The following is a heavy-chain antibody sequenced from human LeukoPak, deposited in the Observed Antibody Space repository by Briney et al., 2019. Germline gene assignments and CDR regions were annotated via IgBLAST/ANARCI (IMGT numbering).Heavy chain of an antibody. CDR2: MSYDGSNK. J-gene: IGHJ4*02. V-gene: IGHV3-30-3*01. Sequence: GRSLRLSCAASGFTFGNYAIPWVRQAPGKGLEWVAVMSYDGSNKYYADSVKGRFTISRDTSKNTLYLQMTSLRAEDTAMYYCARDYCTNGVCYSFPDYWGQGTLVTVSS. D-gene: IGHD2-8*01. CDR3: ARDYCTNGVCYSFPDY. CDR1: GFTFGNYA.